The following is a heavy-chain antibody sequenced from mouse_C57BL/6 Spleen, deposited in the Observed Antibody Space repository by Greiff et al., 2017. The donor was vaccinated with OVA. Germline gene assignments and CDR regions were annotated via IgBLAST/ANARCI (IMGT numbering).Heavy chain of an antibody. CDR2: INPSSGGT. CDR1: GYTFTSYW. J-gene: IGHJ4*01. CDR3: ARPAYYYYAMDY. V-gene: IGHV1-53*01. Sequence: QVQLQQPGAELVKPGASVKLSCKASGYTFTSYWMHWVKQRPGQGLEWIGKINPSSGGTNYNEKFKSKATLTVDKSSTTAYMQLSSLTSEDSAVYYCARPAYYYYAMDYWGQGTTVTVSS.